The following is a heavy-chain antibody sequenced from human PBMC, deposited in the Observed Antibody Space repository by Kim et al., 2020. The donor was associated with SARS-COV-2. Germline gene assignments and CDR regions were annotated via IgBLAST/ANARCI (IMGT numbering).Heavy chain of an antibody. Sequence: STYYADSVKGRFTISRDNSKNTLYLQMNSLRAEDTAVYYCASLLPGGFDYWGQGTLVTVSS. V-gene: IGHV3-53*01. D-gene: IGHD2-15*01. J-gene: IGHJ4*02. CDR3: ASLLPGGFDY. CDR2: ST.